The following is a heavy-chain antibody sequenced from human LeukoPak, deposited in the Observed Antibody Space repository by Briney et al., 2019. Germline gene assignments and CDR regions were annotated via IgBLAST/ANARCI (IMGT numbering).Heavy chain of an antibody. CDR1: GFTFSSNS. CDR3: ARRKVGAPPPPLRAAPNFDY. D-gene: IGHD1-26*01. Sequence: GGSLRLSCAASGFTFSSNSMNWVRQAPGKGLEWVSSISTSSSYIYYADSLKGRFTISRDNAKNSLYLQMNSLRAEDTAVYYCARRKVGAPPPPLRAAPNFDYWGQGTLVTVSS. J-gene: IGHJ4*02. V-gene: IGHV3-21*01. CDR2: ISTSSSYI.